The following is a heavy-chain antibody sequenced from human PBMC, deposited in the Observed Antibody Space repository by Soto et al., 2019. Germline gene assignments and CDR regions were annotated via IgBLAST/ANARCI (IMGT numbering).Heavy chain of an antibody. V-gene: IGHV4-39*01. D-gene: IGHD5-18*01. J-gene: IGHJ6*03. CDR3: ARQGYSPSHYYMDV. CDR2: IYYSGST. Sequence: QLQLQESGPGLVKPSETLSLTCTVSGGPISSSSYYWGWIRQPPGKGLEWIGSIYYSGSTYYNPSLKSRVTISVDTSKNQFSLKLSSVTAADTAVYYCARQGYSPSHYYMDVWGKGTTVTVSS. CDR1: GGPISSSSYY.